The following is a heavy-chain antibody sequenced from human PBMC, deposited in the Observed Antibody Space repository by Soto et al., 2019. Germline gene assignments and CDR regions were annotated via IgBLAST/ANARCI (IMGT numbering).Heavy chain of an antibody. CDR2: INHSGST. Sequence: SETLSLTCAVYGGSFSGYYWSWIRQPPGKGLEWIGEINHSGSTNYNPSLKSRVTISVDTSKNQFSLKLSSVTAADTAVYYCARGYYDILTGLTDWGQGTLVTVSS. D-gene: IGHD3-9*01. J-gene: IGHJ4*02. V-gene: IGHV4-34*01. CDR3: ARGYYDILTGLTD. CDR1: GGSFSGYY.